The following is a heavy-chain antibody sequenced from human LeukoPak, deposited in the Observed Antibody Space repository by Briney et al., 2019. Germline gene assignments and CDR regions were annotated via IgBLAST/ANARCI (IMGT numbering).Heavy chain of an antibody. V-gene: IGHV4-39*01. J-gene: IGHJ4*02. CDR1: GGSISSSSYY. CDR2: IYYSGST. D-gene: IGHD1-7*01. Sequence: SETLSLACTVSGGSISSSSYYWGWIRQPPGKGLEWIGSIYYSGSTYYNPSLKSRVTISVDTSKNQFSLKLSSVTAADTAVYYCARQPPPSGRLHAELRPYYFDYWGQGTLVTVSS. CDR3: ARQPPPSGRLHAELRPYYFDY.